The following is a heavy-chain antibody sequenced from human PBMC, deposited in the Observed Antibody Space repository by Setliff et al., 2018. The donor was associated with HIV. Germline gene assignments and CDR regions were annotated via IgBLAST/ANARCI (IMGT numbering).Heavy chain of an antibody. D-gene: IGHD2-2*01. CDR3: ARLATPAATTDY. CDR2: IFYSGST. V-gene: IGHV4-39*01. Sequence: PSETLSLTCTVSGGSISRSRNYWGWIRQPPGKGLEWIGSIFYSGSTYYNPSLKSRPTISVDTSKNQFSLKLNSVTAADTAVYYCARLATPAATTDYWGQGTLVTVSS. J-gene: IGHJ4*02. CDR1: GGSISRSRNY.